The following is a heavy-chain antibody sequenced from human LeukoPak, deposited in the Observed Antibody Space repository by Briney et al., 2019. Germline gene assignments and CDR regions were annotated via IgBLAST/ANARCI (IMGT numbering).Heavy chain of an antibody. J-gene: IGHJ4*02. D-gene: IGHD3-10*01. CDR1: GYTFTGYY. Sequence: ASVKVSCKASGYTFTGYYMHWVRQAPGQGLEWMGRINPNSGGTNYAQKFQGRVTMTGDTSISTAYMELSRLRSDDTAVYYCARAMVRGVITPDYWGQGTLVTVSS. CDR2: INPNSGGT. CDR3: ARAMVRGVITPDY. V-gene: IGHV1-2*06.